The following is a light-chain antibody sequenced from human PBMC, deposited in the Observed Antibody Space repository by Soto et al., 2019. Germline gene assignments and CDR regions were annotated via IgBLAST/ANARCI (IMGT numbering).Light chain of an antibody. J-gene: IGKJ1*01. V-gene: IGKV1-5*03. CDR2: EAS. Sequence: DIQMTQSPSTLSASVGDRVTITCRASQSINSWLAWYQQKPGKAPKFLIYEASSLESWVPSRFSGSGSGTKFTLTVSSLQPDDFATYYCQQYHTYSRTFGQGTKVEIK. CDR3: QQYHTYSRT. CDR1: QSINSW.